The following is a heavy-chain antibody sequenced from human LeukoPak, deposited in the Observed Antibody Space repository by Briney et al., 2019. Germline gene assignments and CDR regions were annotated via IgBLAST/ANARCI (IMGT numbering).Heavy chain of an antibody. J-gene: IGHJ4*02. Sequence: GRSLRLSCAACGFTFSSYGIHWVRQAPGKGLQWVAVIWYDGSNKFYADSVRGRFTISRDNSKNALYLQMHSLRAEDTAVYYCARGLAYCGGDCYSGLGYWGQGTLVTVSS. V-gene: IGHV3-33*01. CDR2: IWYDGSNK. D-gene: IGHD2-21*02. CDR1: GFTFSSYG. CDR3: ARGLAYCGGDCYSGLGY.